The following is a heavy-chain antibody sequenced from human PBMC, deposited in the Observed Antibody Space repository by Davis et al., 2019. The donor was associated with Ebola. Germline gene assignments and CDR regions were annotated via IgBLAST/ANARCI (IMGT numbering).Heavy chain of an antibody. D-gene: IGHD3-10*01. Sequence: GGSLRLSCAVSGFTFRDYYIIWIRQAPGKGLEWVAYISSSGDYTNYADSVEGRFTISRDNSKNTLYLQMNSLRAEDTAIFYCAKHGSSDNWFDPWGQGALVTVSS. CDR1: GFTFRDYY. CDR3: AKHGSSDNWFDP. J-gene: IGHJ5*02. CDR2: ISSSGDYT. V-gene: IGHV3-11*03.